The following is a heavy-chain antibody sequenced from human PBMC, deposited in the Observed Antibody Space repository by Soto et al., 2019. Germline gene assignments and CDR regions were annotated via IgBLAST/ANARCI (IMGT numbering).Heavy chain of an antibody. CDR1: GFTFSSYA. J-gene: IGHJ3*02. CDR3: ARRGTYYYDSSGYYEDDAFDI. D-gene: IGHD3-22*01. CDR2: ISSNGGST. V-gene: IGHV3-64*01. Sequence: GGSLRLSCAASGFTFSSYAMHWVRQAPGKGLEYVSAISSNGGSTYYANSVKGRFTISRDNSKNTLYLQMGSLRAEDMAVYYCARRGTYYYDSSGYYEDDAFDIWGQGTMV.